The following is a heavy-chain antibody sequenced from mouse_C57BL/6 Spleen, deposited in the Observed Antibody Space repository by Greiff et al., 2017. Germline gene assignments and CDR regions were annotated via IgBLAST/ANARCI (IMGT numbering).Heavy chain of an antibody. Sequence: EVMLVESGGGLVKPGGSLKLSCAASGFTFSDYGMHWVRQAPEKGLEWVAYISSGSSTIYYADTVKGRFTISRDNAKNTLFLEMTSLRSEDTAMYYCARYLSGYAMDYWGQGTSVTVSS. D-gene: IGHD3-1*01. CDR3: ARYLSGYAMDY. J-gene: IGHJ4*01. CDR2: ISSGSSTI. CDR1: GFTFSDYG. V-gene: IGHV5-17*01.